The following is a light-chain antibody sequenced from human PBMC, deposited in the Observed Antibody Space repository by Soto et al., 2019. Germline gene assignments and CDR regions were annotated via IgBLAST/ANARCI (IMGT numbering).Light chain of an antibody. CDR3: QQYVSYCT. CDR2: KAS. CDR1: QSISTW. Sequence: DIQMTQSPSTLSASLGDRVTITCRASQSISTWLAWYQQKPGKAPKLLIYKASNLESGVPSRFSGSGSGTEFTLTISSLQPDDFATSYCQQYVSYCTFGQGTKVEIK. J-gene: IGKJ1*01. V-gene: IGKV1-5*03.